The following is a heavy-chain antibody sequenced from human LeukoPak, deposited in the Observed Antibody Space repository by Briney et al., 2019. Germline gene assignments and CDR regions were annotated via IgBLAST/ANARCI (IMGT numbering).Heavy chain of an antibody. CDR1: DGSISSYY. D-gene: IGHD3-22*01. CDR3: ARVPYDSSGYPFDY. J-gene: IGHJ4*02. CDR2: IYYSGST. Sequence: SETLSLTCTVSDGSISSYYWSWIRQPPGKGLEWIGYIYYSGSTNYNPSLKSRVTISVDTSKNQFSLKLSSVTAADTAVYYCARVPYDSSGYPFDYWGQGTLVTVSS. V-gene: IGHV4-59*01.